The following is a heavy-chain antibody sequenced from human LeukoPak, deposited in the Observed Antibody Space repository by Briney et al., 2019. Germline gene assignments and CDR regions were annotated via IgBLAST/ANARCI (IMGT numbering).Heavy chain of an antibody. J-gene: IGHJ3*01. CDR2: ISGSGGST. CDR1: GFTFSSYA. V-gene: IGHV3-23*01. D-gene: IGHD3-22*01. Sequence: PSGGSLRLSCAASGFTFSSYAMSWVRQAPGKGLEWVSAISGSGGSTYYADSVKGRFTISRDNSKNTLYLQMNSLRAEDTAVYYWAKDGPYDYESSSYFFVWGQGTMVTVSS. CDR3: AKDGPYDYESSSYFFV.